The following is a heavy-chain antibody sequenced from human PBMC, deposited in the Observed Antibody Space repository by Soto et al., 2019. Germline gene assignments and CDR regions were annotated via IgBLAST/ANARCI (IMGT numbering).Heavy chain of an antibody. CDR3: ARWYYYDSSGYSYGMDV. CDR2: ISSSGSTI. D-gene: IGHD3-22*01. V-gene: IGHV3-48*03. J-gene: IGHJ6*02. Sequence: GGSLRLSCAASGFTFSTYEMNWVRQAPGKGLEWVSYISSSGSTIQYADSVKGRFTISRDNAKNTLYLQMNSLRAEDTAVYYCARWYYYDSSGYSYGMDVWGQGTTVTVSS. CDR1: GFTFSTYE.